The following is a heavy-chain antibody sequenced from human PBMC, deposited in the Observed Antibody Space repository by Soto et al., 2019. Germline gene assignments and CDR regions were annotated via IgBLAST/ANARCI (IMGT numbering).Heavy chain of an antibody. Sequence: QVQLVQSGAEVKKPGSSVKVSCKASGNTFSTYAISWVRQAPGQGLEWMGGIVPIFDTSTYAQKFQGRITITADKSSTTSYMELSSMTSEDXGXXYXAXDLHSGAYSGADYWGQGTLVTVSS. CDR3: AXDLHSGAYSGADY. CDR2: IVPIFDTS. J-gene: IGHJ4*02. V-gene: IGHV1-69*06. D-gene: IGHD1-26*01. CDR1: GNTFSTYA.